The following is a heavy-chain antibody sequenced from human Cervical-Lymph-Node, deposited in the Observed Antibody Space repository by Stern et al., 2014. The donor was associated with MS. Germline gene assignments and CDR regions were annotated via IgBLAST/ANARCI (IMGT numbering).Heavy chain of an antibody. V-gene: IGHV1-24*01. D-gene: IGHD3-3*01. Sequence: QVQLVQSGAEVKKPGASVKVSCKVSGYTLTDLSMHWVRQAPGKGLEWMGGFDPEDGETIYAQKFQGRVTMTEDTSTDTAYMELSSLRSEDTAVYYCATDRDDFRSGYSAPTKGYGLDVWGQGTTVTVTS. CDR3: ATDRDDFRSGYSAPTKGYGLDV. CDR2: FDPEDGET. J-gene: IGHJ6*02. CDR1: GYTLTDLS.